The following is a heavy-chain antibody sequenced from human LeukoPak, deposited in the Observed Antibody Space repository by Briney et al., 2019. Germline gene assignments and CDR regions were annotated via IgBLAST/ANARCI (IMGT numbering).Heavy chain of an antibody. CDR2: ISWNSDSI. J-gene: IGHJ6*03. CDR3: AKGGGGRLIYYYYMDV. Sequence: GGSLRLSCAASGFTFTTYSMNWVRQAPGKGLEWVSGISWNSDSIDYANSVKGRFTISRDNAKNSLYLQMNSLRTEDMALYYCAKGGGGRLIYYYYMDVWGKGTTVTVSS. D-gene: IGHD3-16*01. V-gene: IGHV3-9*03. CDR1: GFTFTTYS.